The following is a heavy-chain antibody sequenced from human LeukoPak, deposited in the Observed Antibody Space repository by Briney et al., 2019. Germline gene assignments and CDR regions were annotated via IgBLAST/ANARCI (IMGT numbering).Heavy chain of an antibody. CDR3: ARATMVRGVMYYFDY. CDR2: ISAYNGNT. V-gene: IGHV1-18*01. D-gene: IGHD3-10*01. J-gene: IGHJ4*02. CDR1: GYTFTSYG. Sequence: ASVKVSCKASGYTFTSYGISWVRQAPGQGLEWMGWISAYNGNTNYAQKLQGRVTMTTDTSTSTAYMELRSLRSDDTAVYYRARATMVRGVMYYFDYWGQGTLVTVSS.